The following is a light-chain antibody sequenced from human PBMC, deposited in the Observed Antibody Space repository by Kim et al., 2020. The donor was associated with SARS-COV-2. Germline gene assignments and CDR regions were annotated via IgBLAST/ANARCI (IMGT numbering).Light chain of an antibody. V-gene: IGLV4-69*01. CDR1: SGHSSYA. CDR3: QTWGTGIVV. CDR2: LNSDGSH. J-gene: IGLJ2*01. Sequence: ASVQLTWTLSSGHSSYAIAWHQQQPEKGPRYLMKLNSDGSHSKGDGIPDRFSGSSSGAERYLTISSLQSEDEADYYCQTWGTGIVVFGGGTQLTVL.